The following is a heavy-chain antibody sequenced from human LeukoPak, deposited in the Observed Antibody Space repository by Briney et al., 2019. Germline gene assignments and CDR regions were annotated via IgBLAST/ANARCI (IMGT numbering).Heavy chain of an antibody. D-gene: IGHD6-19*01. CDR3: ARGLGIAVMD. CDR1: GGSVSDYY. CDR2: INHSGST. Sequence: SETLSLTCTVSGGSVSDYYWSWIRQPPGKGLEWIGEINHSGSTYYNPSLKSRVTISVDTFKNQFSLKLSSVTAADTAVYYCARGLGIAVMDWGQGTLVTVSS. V-gene: IGHV4-34*01. J-gene: IGHJ4*02.